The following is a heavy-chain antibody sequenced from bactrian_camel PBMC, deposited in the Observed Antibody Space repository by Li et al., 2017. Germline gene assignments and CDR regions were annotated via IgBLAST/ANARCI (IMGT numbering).Heavy chain of an antibody. CDR2: ISFDGST. D-gene: IGHD5*01. CDR1: GFAFNNCG. J-gene: IGHJ6*01. Sequence: HVQLVESGGGSVQAGGSLKLSCTAPGFAFNNCGMDWSRQAAGQEREWVSRISFDGSTVYADSVKARFVISMDKAKDTVYLTMNSLTPEDTAMYSCRPSGRCWGYWGQGTQVTVS. CDR3: RPSGRCWGY. V-gene: IGHV3S9*01.